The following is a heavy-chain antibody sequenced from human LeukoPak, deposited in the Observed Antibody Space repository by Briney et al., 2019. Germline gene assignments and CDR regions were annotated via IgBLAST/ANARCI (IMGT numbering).Heavy chain of an antibody. J-gene: IGHJ6*02. D-gene: IGHD5-12*01. CDR1: GYRFTSDW. CDR2: IYPGDSDT. V-gene: IGHV5-51*01. Sequence: GESLKISCKGSGYRFTSDWIGWVRQMPGKGLEWMGIIYPGDSDTRYSPSFQGQVTISADKSISTAYLQWSSLKASDTAMYYCARGGVATHYYYYGMDVWGQGTTVTVSS. CDR3: ARGGVATHYYYYGMDV.